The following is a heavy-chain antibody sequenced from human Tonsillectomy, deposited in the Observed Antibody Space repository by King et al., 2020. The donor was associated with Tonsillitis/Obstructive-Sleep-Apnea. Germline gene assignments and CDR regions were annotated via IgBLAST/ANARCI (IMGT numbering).Heavy chain of an antibody. CDR2: ISWNSANI. J-gene: IGHJ6*03. D-gene: IGHD2-2*01. CDR3: VKGLCSSISCYMDV. V-gene: IGHV3-9*01. Sequence: VQLVESGGGLLQPGRSLRLSCAASGFTFDDYAMHWVRQAPGKGLEWVSGISWNSANIGYADSVKGRFTISRDNAKNSLYVQMNSLRVEDTALYYCVKGLCSSISCYMDVWGKGTTVTVSS. CDR1: GFTFDDYA.